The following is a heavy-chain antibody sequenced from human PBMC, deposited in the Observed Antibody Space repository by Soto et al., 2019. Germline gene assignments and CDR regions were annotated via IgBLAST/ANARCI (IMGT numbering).Heavy chain of an antibody. D-gene: IGHD1-26*01. J-gene: IGHJ4*02. CDR3: ARGSHGKNYFDY. V-gene: IGHV4-30-2*01. CDR1: GGSISSGGYS. CDR2: IYHSGST. Sequence: SETLSLTCAVSGGSISSGGYSWSWIRQPPGKGLEWIGYIYHSGSTYYNPSLKSRVTISVDRSKNQFSLKLSSVTAADTAVYYCARGSHGKNYFDYWGQGTLVTVSS.